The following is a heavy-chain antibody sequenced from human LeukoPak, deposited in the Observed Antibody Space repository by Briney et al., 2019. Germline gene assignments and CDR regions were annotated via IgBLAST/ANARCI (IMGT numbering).Heavy chain of an antibody. Sequence: GGSLRLSCAASGFTFSSYAMHWVRQAPGKELEYVSAISSNGGSTYYANSVKGRFTISRDNSKNTLYLQMGSLRAEDMAVYYCARGEAVAGTEFDYWGQGTLVTVSS. CDR1: GFTFSSYA. J-gene: IGHJ4*02. V-gene: IGHV3-64*01. CDR3: ARGEAVAGTEFDY. CDR2: ISSNGGST. D-gene: IGHD6-19*01.